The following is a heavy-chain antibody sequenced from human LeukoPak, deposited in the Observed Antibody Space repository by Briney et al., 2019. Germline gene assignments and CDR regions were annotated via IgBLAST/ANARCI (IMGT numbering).Heavy chain of an antibody. V-gene: IGHV4-38-2*01. Sequence: SETLSLTCAVSGYSISSGYYWGWIRQPPGQGLEWIGSIYHSGSTYYNPSLKSRVTISVDTSKNQFSLKLSSVTAADTAVYYCARHGPITMVRNNFDYWGQGTLVTVSS. CDR1: GYSISSGYY. CDR2: IYHSGST. D-gene: IGHD3-10*01. J-gene: IGHJ4*02. CDR3: ARHGPITMVRNNFDY.